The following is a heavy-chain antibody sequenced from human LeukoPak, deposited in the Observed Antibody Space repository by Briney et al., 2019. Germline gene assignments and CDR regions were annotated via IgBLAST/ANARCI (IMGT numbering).Heavy chain of an antibody. J-gene: IGHJ4*02. V-gene: IGHV3-11*05. Sequence: GGSLRLSCAASGFTFSDYYMSWIRQAPGKGLEWVSYISSSSSYTNYADSVKGQFTISRDKAKNSLYLQMNSLRAGATAVYYCARDPGSYYGSGSYYNVAAPPLFDYWGQGTLVTVSS. D-gene: IGHD3-10*01. CDR3: ARDPGSYYGSGSYYNVAAPPLFDY. CDR2: ISSSSSYT. CDR1: GFTFSDYY.